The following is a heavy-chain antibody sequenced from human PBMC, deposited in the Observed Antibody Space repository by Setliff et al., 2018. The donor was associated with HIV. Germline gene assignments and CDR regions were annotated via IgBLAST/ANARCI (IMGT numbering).Heavy chain of an antibody. CDR3: ARVPVTATITYWYFDL. J-gene: IGHJ2*01. Sequence: GGSLRLSCAASGFTFSDYYMSWIRQAPGKGLEWISYISRGGRTKYYADSVKGRFTISRDNAKNSLYLQMNSLRAEDTTIYYCARVPVTATITYWYFDLWGRGTLVTVSS. CDR1: GFTFSDYY. V-gene: IGHV3-11*04. D-gene: IGHD5-12*01. CDR2: ISRGGRTK.